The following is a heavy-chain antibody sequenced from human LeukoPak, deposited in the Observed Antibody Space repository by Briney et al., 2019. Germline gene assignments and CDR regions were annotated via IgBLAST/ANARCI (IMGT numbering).Heavy chain of an antibody. CDR2: LYYSGSA. J-gene: IGHJ5*02. Sequence: QPSETLSLTCTVSGGSIRSSSYYWGWIRQPPGKGLEWIGSLYYSGSAYYNPSLKSRVTISVDTSKNQFSLKLSSVTAADTAVYYCARMLGRWLQLSWFDPWGQGTLVTVSS. CDR1: GGSIRSSSYY. D-gene: IGHD5-24*01. V-gene: IGHV4-39*07. CDR3: ARMLGRWLQLSWFDP.